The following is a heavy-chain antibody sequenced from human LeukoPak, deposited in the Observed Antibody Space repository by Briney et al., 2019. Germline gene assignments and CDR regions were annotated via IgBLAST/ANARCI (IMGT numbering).Heavy chain of an antibody. J-gene: IGHJ4*02. Sequence: GGSLRLSCAASGLTFADYTMHWVRQAPGKGLEWVSYISSSSSTIYYADSVKGRFTISRDNARNTLYLQMDSLRADDTAVYYCARERGVSHPFDYWGQGTLVTVSS. CDR2: ISSSSSTI. V-gene: IGHV3-48*04. CDR1: GLTFADYT. CDR3: ARERGVSHPFDY. D-gene: IGHD2-8*01.